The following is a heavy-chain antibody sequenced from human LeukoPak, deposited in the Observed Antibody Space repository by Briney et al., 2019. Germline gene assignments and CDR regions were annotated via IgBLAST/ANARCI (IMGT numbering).Heavy chain of an antibody. CDR3: ARSPDGRDGYLNNWFDP. V-gene: IGHV4-34*01. D-gene: IGHD5-24*01. J-gene: IGHJ5*02. Sequence: SETLSLTCAVYGGSFSGYYWSWIRQPPGKGLEWIGEINHSGSTNYNPSLKSRVTISVDTSKNQFSLKLSSVTAADTAVYYCARSPDGRDGYLNNWFDPWGQGTLVTVSS. CDR1: GGSFSGYY. CDR2: INHSGST.